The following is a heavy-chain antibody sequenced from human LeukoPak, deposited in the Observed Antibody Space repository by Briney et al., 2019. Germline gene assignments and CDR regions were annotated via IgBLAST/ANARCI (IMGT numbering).Heavy chain of an antibody. D-gene: IGHD3-3*01. J-gene: IGHJ5*02. V-gene: IGHV3-23*01. Sequence: GRSLRLSCAASGFTFSSYAMSWVRQAPGKGLEWVSAISGSGGSTYYADSVKGRFTISRDNSKNTLYLQMNSLRAEDTAVYYCAKSLGRLRFLEWLLFAWGQGTLVTVSS. CDR1: GFTFSSYA. CDR2: ISGSGGST. CDR3: AKSLGRLRFLEWLLFA.